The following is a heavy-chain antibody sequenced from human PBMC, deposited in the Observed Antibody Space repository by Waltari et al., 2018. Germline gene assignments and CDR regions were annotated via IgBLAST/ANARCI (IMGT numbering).Heavy chain of an antibody. CDR1: GGSISTNYN. V-gene: IGHV4-39*01. J-gene: IGHJ1*01. D-gene: IGHD4-17*01. CDR3: GRIAFGDDGGYFQH. Sequence: QLQLQESGPGLVKPSETLSLTCTVSGGSISTNYNGGWIRQPPGKGLEWMGNMQYRGSTFYNPSLKSRVTISLDTSKNQFSLRRSSVGAADTAVYFCGRIAFGDDGGYFQHWGQGTLVTVSS. CDR2: MQYRGST.